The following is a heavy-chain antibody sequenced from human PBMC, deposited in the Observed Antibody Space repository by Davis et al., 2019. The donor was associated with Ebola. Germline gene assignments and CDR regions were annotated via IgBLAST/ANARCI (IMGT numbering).Heavy chain of an antibody. V-gene: IGHV6-1*01. CDR3: ARGWLRAGFDY. CDR1: GDSVSGGSGA. Sequence: PSETLSPTCAIPGDSVSGGSGAWNWIRQSPSRGLEWLGRTYYTSKWFNDYAVSVKSRITVNPDTSKNQFSLQLDSVTPEDTALYYCARGWLRAGFDYWGQGSLVTVSS. J-gene: IGHJ4*02. D-gene: IGHD3-9*01. CDR2: TYYTSKWFN.